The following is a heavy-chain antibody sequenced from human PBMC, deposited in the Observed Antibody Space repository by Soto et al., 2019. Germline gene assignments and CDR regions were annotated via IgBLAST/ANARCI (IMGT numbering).Heavy chain of an antibody. Sequence: EVQLLESGGGLVQPGGSLRLSCAASGFTFSSYAMSWVRQAPGKGLEWVSAISGSGGSTYYADSVKGRFTISRDNSKNTVDLQMNSLRAEDTAVYYCAKTVYYDFWSGPSRFDYWGQGTLVTVSS. J-gene: IGHJ4*02. CDR2: ISGSGGST. CDR1: GFTFSSYA. V-gene: IGHV3-23*01. CDR3: AKTVYYDFWSGPSRFDY. D-gene: IGHD3-3*01.